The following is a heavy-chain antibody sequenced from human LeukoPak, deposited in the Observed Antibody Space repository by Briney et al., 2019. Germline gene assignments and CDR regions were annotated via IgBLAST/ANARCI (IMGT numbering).Heavy chain of an antibody. CDR3: ARGGLGGLLRYFDWLLLEN. Sequence: GASVKVSCKASGYTFTSYYMHWVRQAPGQGLEWMGWINPNSGGTNYAQKFQGRVTMTRDTSISTAYMELSRLRSDDAAVYYCARGGLGGLLRYFDWLLLENWGQGTLVTVSS. V-gene: IGHV1-2*02. D-gene: IGHD3-9*01. J-gene: IGHJ4*02. CDR1: GYTFTSYY. CDR2: INPNSGGT.